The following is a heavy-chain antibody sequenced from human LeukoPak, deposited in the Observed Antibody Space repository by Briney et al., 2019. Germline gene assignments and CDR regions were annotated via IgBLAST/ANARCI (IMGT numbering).Heavy chain of an antibody. J-gene: IGHJ4*02. CDR3: AKGSSGWPYYFDY. CDR2: IDSSAANT. D-gene: IGHD6-19*01. CDR1: GFTFSSSI. Sequence: PGGFLRLSCAASGFTFSSSIMIWVRQAPGKGLECVSSIDSSAANTYYEDPVKGRFSISRDNYKNTLFLQMNSLRAEDTAVYYCAKGSSGWPYYFDYWGQGTLVTVSS. V-gene: IGHV3-23*01.